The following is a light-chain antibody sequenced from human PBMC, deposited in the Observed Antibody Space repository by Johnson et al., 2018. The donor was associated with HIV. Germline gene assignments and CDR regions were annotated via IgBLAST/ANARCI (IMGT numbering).Light chain of an antibody. J-gene: IGLJ1*01. CDR2: DND. Sequence: SVLTQPPSVSAAPGQKVTISCSGSSSNIGNNYVSWYQQLPGTAPKLLIYDNDKRPSGIPDRFSASKSGTSATLGITGLQTGDEADYYCGTWDSSLCAGVFGAGTKVTVL. CDR1: SSNIGNNY. V-gene: IGLV1-51*01. CDR3: GTWDSSLCAGV.